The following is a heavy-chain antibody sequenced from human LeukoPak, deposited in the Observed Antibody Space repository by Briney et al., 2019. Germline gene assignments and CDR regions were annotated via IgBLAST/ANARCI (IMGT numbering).Heavy chain of an antibody. CDR2: MNPSSGNT. Sequence: ASVTVSCPASGYNFIDYDINWVRQAPGQGPEWMGWMNPSSGNTGYAQKFQGRVSMTRDTSINIAYMELTSLGSDDTAVYYCARGISGYSYGYGDNWGRGTLVTVPS. CDR3: ARGISGYSYGYGDN. D-gene: IGHD5-18*01. V-gene: IGHV1-8*01. J-gene: IGHJ4*02. CDR1: GYNFIDYD.